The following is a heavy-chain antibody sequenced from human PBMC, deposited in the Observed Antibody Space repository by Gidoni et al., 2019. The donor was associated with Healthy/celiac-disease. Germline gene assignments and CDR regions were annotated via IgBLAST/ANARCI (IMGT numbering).Heavy chain of an antibody. CDR2: ISGSGGST. D-gene: IGHD3-10*01. J-gene: IGHJ3*02. Sequence: EVQLLESGGGLVQPGGSLRLSCAASGFDFSSYAMSWVRQAPGKGLEWVSAISGSGGSTYYADSVKGRFTISRDNSKNTLYLQMNSLRAEDTAVYYCAKDPYPGVRGWGAFDIWGQGTMVTVSS. CDR1: GFDFSSYA. V-gene: IGHV3-23*01. CDR3: AKDPYPGVRGWGAFDI.